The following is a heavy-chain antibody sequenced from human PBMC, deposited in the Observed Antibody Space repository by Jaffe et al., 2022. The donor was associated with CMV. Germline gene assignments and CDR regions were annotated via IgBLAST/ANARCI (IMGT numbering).Heavy chain of an antibody. D-gene: IGHD2-15*01. CDR1: GFTFSNAW. V-gene: IGHV3-15*01. Sequence: EVQLVESGGGLVKPGGSLRLSCAASGFTFSNAWMSWVRQAPGKGLEWVGRIKSKTDGGTTDYAAPVKGRFTISRDDSKNTLYLQMNSLKTEDTAVYYCTTYCSGGSCYFGNKDFDYWGQGTLVTVSS. CDR3: TTYCSGGSCYFGNKDFDY. J-gene: IGHJ4*02. CDR2: IKSKTDGGTT.